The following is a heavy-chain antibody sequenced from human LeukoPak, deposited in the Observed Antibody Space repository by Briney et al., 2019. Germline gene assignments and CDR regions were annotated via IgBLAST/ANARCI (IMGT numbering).Heavy chain of an antibody. D-gene: IGHD6-19*01. CDR1: GGTFSSYA. J-gene: IGHJ4*02. CDR2: IIPILGIA. CDR3: ARGQQWPSRPFDY. V-gene: IGHV1-69*04. Sequence: SVKVSCKASGGTFSSYAISWVRQAPGQGLEWMGRIIPILGIANYAQKFQGRVTITADKSTSTAYMKLSSLRSEDTAVYYCARGQQWPSRPFDYWGQGTLVTVSS.